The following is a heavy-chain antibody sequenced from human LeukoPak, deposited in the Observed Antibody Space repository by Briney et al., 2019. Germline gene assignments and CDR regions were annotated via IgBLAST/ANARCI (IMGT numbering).Heavy chain of an antibody. CDR2: ISGSGAGT. V-gene: IGHV3-23*01. Sequence: SGGSLRLSCAASGFTFSSYPMSWVRQAPGKGLEWVSGISGSGAGTYYADSVRGRFTISRDNSKNTLYLQMNSLRAEDTAVYYCAKTRYFDWLLSPVEEYWGQGTLVTVSS. CDR3: AKTRYFDWLLSPVEEY. J-gene: IGHJ4*02. CDR1: GFTFSSYP. D-gene: IGHD3-9*01.